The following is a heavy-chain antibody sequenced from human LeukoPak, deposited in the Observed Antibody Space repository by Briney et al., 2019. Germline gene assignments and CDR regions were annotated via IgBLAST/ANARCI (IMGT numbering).Heavy chain of an antibody. CDR1: GFTFDDYA. V-gene: IGHV3-9*01. CDR2: ISWNSGSI. Sequence: PGGSLRLSCAASGFTFDDYAMHWVRQAPGKGLEWVSGISWNSGSIGYADSVKGRFTISRDNAKNSLYLQMNSLRAEDTAVYYCARDDFSYSSGCYFDFWGQGTLVTVSS. J-gene: IGHJ4*02. CDR3: ARDDFSYSSGCYFDF. D-gene: IGHD6-19*01.